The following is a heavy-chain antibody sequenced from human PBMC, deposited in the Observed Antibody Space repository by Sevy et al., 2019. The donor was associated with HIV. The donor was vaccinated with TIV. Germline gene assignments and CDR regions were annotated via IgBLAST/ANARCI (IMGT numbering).Heavy chain of an antibody. CDR2: VYYDGNNK. Sequence: GGSLRLSCTGTGFIFRTYWMTWVRQAPGKGLEWVALVYYDGNNKKYADSVKGRFTISRDNSKNTVYLQMNDLRGDDTAVYYCARDLGIAVAPEYWGQGTLVTVSS. V-gene: IGHV3-33*08. J-gene: IGHJ4*02. CDR3: ARDLGIAVAPEY. CDR1: GFIFRTYW. D-gene: IGHD6-19*01.